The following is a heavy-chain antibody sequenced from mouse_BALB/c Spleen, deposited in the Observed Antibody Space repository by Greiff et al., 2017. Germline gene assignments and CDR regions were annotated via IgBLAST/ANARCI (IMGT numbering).Heavy chain of an antibody. Sequence: DVQLQESGGGLVQPGGSLKLSCAASGFTFSSYGMSWVRQTPDKRLELVATINSNGGSTYYPDSVKGRFTISRDNAKNTLYLQMSSLKSEDTAMYYCARDRYYYGSSYWYFDVWGAGTTVTVSS. J-gene: IGHJ1*01. CDR2: INSNGGST. CDR3: ARDRYYYGSSYWYFDV. CDR1: GFTFSSYG. D-gene: IGHD1-1*01. V-gene: IGHV5-6-3*01.